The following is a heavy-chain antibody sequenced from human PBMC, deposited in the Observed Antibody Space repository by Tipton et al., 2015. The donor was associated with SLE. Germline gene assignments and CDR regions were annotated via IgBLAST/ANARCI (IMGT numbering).Heavy chain of an antibody. CDR1: DASLSTYF. D-gene: IGHD6-13*01. Sequence: TLSLTCTVSDASLSTYFWSWIRQPPGKGLEWIGRIYTSGSTSYNPSLKSRVTISVDTSKNQFSLKLTSVTAADTAVYYCARQGIMASAGLGYWGQGTLVTVSS. CDR2: IYTSGST. J-gene: IGHJ4*02. V-gene: IGHV4-59*08. CDR3: ARQGIMASAGLGY.